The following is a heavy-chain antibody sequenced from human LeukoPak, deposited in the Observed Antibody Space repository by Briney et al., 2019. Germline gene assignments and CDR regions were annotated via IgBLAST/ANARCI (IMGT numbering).Heavy chain of an antibody. D-gene: IGHD4-17*01. CDR3: ARDLVTVTKGFDI. Sequence: SETLSLTCAVSDDSFSSHYWTWIRQPPGKGLEWIGYISYIGSTNYNPYLKSRVTISIDTSKNQFSLKLSSVTAADTAVYYCARDLVTVTKGFDIWGQGTMVSVSS. CDR1: DDSFSSHY. CDR2: ISYIGST. J-gene: IGHJ3*02. V-gene: IGHV4-59*11.